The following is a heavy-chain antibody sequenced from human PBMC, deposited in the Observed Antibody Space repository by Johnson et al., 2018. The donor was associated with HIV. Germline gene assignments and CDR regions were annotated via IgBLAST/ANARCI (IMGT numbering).Heavy chain of an antibody. CDR1: GFTFSSYW. CDR2: IKSKTDGGTT. CDR3: TTDREYCSGGSCYLNAFDI. V-gene: IGHV3-15*01. D-gene: IGHD2-15*01. Sequence: VQLVESGGGVVQPGGSLRLSCAASGFTFSSYWMSWVRQAPGKGLEWVGRIKSKTDGGTTDYAAPVKGRFTISRDDSKNTLYLQMNSLKTEDTAVYYCTTDREYCSGGSCYLNAFDIWGQGTMVTVSS. J-gene: IGHJ3*02.